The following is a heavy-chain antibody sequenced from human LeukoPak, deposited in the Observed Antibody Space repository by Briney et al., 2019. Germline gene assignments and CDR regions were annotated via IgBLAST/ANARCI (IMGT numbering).Heavy chain of an antibody. V-gene: IGHV1-46*01. CDR3: ARDGELPYYYYYYMDV. CDR2: NNPSGGST. CDR1: GYTFTSYY. Sequence: ASVKVSCKASGYTFTSYYMHWVRQAPGQGLEWMGINNPSGGSTSYAQKFQGRVTMTRDMSTSTVYMELSSLRSEDTAVYYCARDGELPYYYYYYMDVWGKGTTVTVSS. D-gene: IGHD1-7*01. J-gene: IGHJ6*03.